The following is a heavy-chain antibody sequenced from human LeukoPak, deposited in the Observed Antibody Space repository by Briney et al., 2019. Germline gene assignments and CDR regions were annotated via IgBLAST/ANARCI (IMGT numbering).Heavy chain of an antibody. Sequence: GASVKVSCKTSGHSMNTFGITWVRQAPGQGLEWIGWMSSDNGNTNYADKFQGRVTITRDTSRTTAYMELRSLRSDDTAVYFCANVAKGRYFFYYMGVWGAGTTVTVSS. J-gene: IGHJ6*03. CDR1: GHSMNTFG. V-gene: IGHV1-18*01. D-gene: IGHD5-12*01. CDR2: MSSDNGNT. CDR3: ANVAKGRYFFYYMGV.